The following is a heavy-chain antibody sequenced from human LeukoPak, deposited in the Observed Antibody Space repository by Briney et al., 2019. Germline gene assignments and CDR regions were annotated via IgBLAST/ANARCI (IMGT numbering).Heavy chain of an antibody. D-gene: IGHD3-16*01. CDR3: GGGGHRPVLGHFDY. CDR1: GITLSNYG. V-gene: IGHV3-23*01. J-gene: IGHJ4*02. Sequence: QSGGSLRLSCAVSGITLSNYGMSWVRQAPGKGLEWVAGISDRGGSTNYADSVKGRFTVSRDNPKNTLWLQMNSLRAEDTAVYYWGGGGHRPVLGHFDYWGQGTLVTVSS. CDR2: ISDRGGST.